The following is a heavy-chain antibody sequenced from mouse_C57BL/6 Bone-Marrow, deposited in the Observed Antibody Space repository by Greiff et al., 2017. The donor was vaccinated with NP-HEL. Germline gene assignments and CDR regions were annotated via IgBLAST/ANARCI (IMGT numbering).Heavy chain of an antibody. CDR1: GYTFTDYE. CDR3: TRGGNYGNYGYAMDY. J-gene: IGHJ4*01. V-gene: IGHV1-15*01. Sequence: QVHVKQSGAELVRPGASVTLSCKASGYTFTDYEMHWVKQTPVHGLEWIGAIDPETGGTAYNQKFKGKAILTADKSSSTAYMELRSLTSEDSAVYYCTRGGNYGNYGYAMDYWGQGTSVTVSS. CDR2: IDPETGGT. D-gene: IGHD2-1*01.